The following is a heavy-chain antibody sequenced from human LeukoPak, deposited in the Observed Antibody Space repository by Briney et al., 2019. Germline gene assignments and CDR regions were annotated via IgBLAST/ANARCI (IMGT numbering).Heavy chain of an antibody. J-gene: IGHJ4*02. D-gene: IGHD6-6*01. Sequence: GASVKVSCKASGYTFTSYDINWVRQATGQGLEWMGWMNPNSGNTGYAQKFQGGVTITRNTSISTAYMELSSLRFEDTAVYYCARAYSSSSPNFDYWGQGTLVTVSS. V-gene: IGHV1-8*01. CDR3: ARAYSSSSPNFDY. CDR1: GYTFTSYD. CDR2: MNPNSGNT.